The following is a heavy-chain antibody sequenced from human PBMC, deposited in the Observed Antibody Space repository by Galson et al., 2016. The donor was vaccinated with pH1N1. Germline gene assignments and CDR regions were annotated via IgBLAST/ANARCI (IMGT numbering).Heavy chain of an antibody. D-gene: IGHD1-26*01. J-gene: IGHJ6*02. CDR3: AKVWGPCSGSFPFNNYYALDV. Sequence: SLRLSCAASGFIFSNYGMHWVRQAPGKGLEWVAVIGFDGRHKYYADSVKGRFTISRDNSTNTLYLQMNSLRGEDTATYYCAKVWGPCSGSFPFNNYYALDVWGQGTKVTVS. CDR2: IGFDGRHK. CDR1: GFIFSNYG. V-gene: IGHV3-33*06.